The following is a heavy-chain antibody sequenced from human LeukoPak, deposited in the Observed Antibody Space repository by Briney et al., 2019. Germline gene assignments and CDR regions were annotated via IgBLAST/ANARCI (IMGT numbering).Heavy chain of an antibody. J-gene: IGHJ4*02. CDR3: ARRPIVGATDY. D-gene: IGHD1-26*01. V-gene: IGHV3-21*01. Sequence: GGSLRLSCAASGFTFSSYSMNWVRQAPGKGLEWVSSISSSSSYIYYADSVKGRFTISRDNAKNSLYLQMNSLRAEDTAVYYCARRPIVGATDYWGQGALVTVSS. CDR2: ISSSSSYI. CDR1: GFTFSSYS.